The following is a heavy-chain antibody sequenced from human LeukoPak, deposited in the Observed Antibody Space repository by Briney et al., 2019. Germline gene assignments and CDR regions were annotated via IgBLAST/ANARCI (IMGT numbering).Heavy chain of an antibody. D-gene: IGHD5-24*01. Sequence: GGSLRLSCTTSGFTFGDYALSWVRQAPGDGLEWEGFMRSGETPQYDESVSGRFIISRDDSNRVAHLQMSSLKTEDTALYYCARSRDGYNFAFDYWGRGTLVTVSS. CDR1: GFTFGDYA. CDR3: ARSRDGYNFAFDY. V-gene: IGHV3-49*04. CDR2: MRSGETP. J-gene: IGHJ4*02.